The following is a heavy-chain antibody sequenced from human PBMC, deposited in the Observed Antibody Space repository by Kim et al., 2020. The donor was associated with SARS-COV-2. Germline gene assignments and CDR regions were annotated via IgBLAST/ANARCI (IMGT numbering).Heavy chain of an antibody. J-gene: IGHJ4*02. Sequence: SVKVSCKASGGTFSSYAISWVRQAPGQGLEWMGVIIPIFATANYAQKFQGRVTITADESTNTAYMELRSLKSEDTAVYYCASSLGQQLEADYWGQGTLVTVSS. CDR3: ASSLGQQLEADY. CDR2: IIPIFATA. CDR1: GGTFSSYA. D-gene: IGHD6-13*01. V-gene: IGHV1-69*13.